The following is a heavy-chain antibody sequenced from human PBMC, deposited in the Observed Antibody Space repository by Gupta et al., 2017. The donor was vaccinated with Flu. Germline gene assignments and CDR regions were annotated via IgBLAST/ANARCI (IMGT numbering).Heavy chain of an antibody. J-gene: IGHJ5*02. CDR2: SYYRGST. CDR1: GGSISSGDHY. CDR3: ARDNRETTANWFDP. D-gene: IGHD4-4*01. Sequence: QLQLQESGPGLVKPSQTLSLTCTVSGGSISSGDHYWSWIRQRPGKGLEWIGYSYYRGSTFYNQSLKSRFTISVDTSKNQFSRKLSSVTAADTAVYYCARDNRETTANWFDPWGQGTLVTVSS. V-gene: IGHV4-31*03.